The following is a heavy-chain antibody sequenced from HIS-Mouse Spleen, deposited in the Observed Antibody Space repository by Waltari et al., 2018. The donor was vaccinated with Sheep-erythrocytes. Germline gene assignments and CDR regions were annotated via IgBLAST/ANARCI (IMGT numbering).Heavy chain of an antibody. J-gene: IGHJ2*01. CDR2: KSYDGSNK. V-gene: IGHV3-30*18. CDR1: GFTFSSYG. D-gene: IGHD1-1*01. CDR3: AKVRTVNYWYFDL. Sequence: QVQLVESGGGVVQPGRSLRLSCAASGFTFSSYGMHWVRQAQGKGLGWVAVKSYDGSNKCYADSVKGRVTISRDKSKNTLYLQMNSLRAEDTAVYYCAKVRTVNYWYFDLWGRGTLVTVSS.